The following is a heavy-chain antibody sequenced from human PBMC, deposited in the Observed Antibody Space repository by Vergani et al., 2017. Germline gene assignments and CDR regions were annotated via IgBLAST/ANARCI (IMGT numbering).Heavy chain of an antibody. V-gene: IGHV3-7*01. J-gene: IGHJ6*02. CDR1: GFTFSSYW. Sequence: EVQLVESGGGLVQPGGSLRLSCAASGFTFSSYWMSWVRQAPGKGLEWVANIKQDGSEKYYVDSVKVRFTISRDNAKNSLYLQMNSLRAEDTAGYYCARGYDILTGYPYYYYGMDVWGQGTTVTVSS. CDR3: ARGYDILTGYPYYYYGMDV. CDR2: IKQDGSEK. D-gene: IGHD3-9*01.